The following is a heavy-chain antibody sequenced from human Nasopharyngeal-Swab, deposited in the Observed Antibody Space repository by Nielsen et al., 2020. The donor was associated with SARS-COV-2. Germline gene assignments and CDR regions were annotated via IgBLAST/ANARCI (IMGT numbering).Heavy chain of an antibody. CDR1: GFTFSSDA. CDR2: IHSDPSNT. V-gene: IGHV3-23*03. J-gene: IGHJ4*02. Sequence: GESLKISWAASGFTFSSDAMSWVRQAPGKGLEWVSVIHSDPSNTYYVDSVKGRFTISRDNSKKTLFLQMDSLRDEDTAVYYCAKVRSWRLDAFDSWGQGTLVTVSS. D-gene: IGHD6-13*01. CDR3: AKVRSWRLDAFDS.